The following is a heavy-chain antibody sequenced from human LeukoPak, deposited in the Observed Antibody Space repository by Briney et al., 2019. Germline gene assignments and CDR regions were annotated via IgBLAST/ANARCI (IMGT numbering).Heavy chain of an antibody. CDR3: AKDITVMGAPPHFDY. CDR2: ISWNSGSV. V-gene: IGHV3-9*01. Sequence: GGSLRLSCAASGFTFEDYAMHWVRQAPGEGLVWVSGISWNSGSVGYADSVKGRFTISRDNAKNSLYPQMNSLRAEDTALYYCAKDITVMGAPPHFDYWGQGTLVTVSS. D-gene: IGHD1-26*01. CDR1: GFTFEDYA. J-gene: IGHJ4*02.